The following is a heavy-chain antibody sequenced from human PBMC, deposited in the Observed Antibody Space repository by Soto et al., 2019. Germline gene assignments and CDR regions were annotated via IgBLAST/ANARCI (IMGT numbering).Heavy chain of an antibody. Sequence: GGSLRFSCAASGFTFSSYAMSWVRQAPGKGLEWVSAISGSGGSTYYADSVKGRFTISRDNSKNTLYLQMNSLRAEDTAVYYCAKGVEEDVPAANDYWGQGTLVTVSS. CDR1: GFTFSSYA. V-gene: IGHV3-23*01. CDR2: ISGSGGST. J-gene: IGHJ4*02. CDR3: AKGVEEDVPAANDY. D-gene: IGHD2-2*01.